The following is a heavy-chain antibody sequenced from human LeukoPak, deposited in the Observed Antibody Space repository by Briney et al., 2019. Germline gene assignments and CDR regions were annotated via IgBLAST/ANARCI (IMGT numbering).Heavy chain of an antibody. D-gene: IGHD3-10*01. CDR3: ARDSGITMVRGVMKSGYGMDV. J-gene: IGHJ6*02. CDR2: IYYSGGT. CDR1: GGSVSSYY. Sequence: SETLSLTCTVSGGSVSSYYWSWIRQPPGKGLEWIGYIYYSGGTNYNPSLKSRVTISIDASKNQFSLKLSSVTAADTAVYYCARDSGITMVRGVMKSGYGMDVWGQGTTVTVSS. V-gene: IGHV4-59*02.